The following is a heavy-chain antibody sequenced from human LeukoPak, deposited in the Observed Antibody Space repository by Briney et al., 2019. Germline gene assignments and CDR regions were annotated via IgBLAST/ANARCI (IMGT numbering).Heavy chain of an antibody. Sequence: ASVKVSCKASGYTFTSYAMHWVRQAPGQRLEWMGWINAGNGNTKYSQKFQGRVTITRDTSAGTAYMELSSLRSEDTAVYYCARGESTVPYYFDYWGQGTLVTVSS. CDR3: ARGESTVPYYFDY. D-gene: IGHD3-10*01. V-gene: IGHV1-3*01. CDR1: GYTFTSYA. CDR2: INAGNGNT. J-gene: IGHJ4*02.